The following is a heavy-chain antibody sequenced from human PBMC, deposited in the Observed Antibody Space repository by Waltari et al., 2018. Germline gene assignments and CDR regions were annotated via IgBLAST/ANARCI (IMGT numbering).Heavy chain of an antibody. J-gene: IGHJ4*02. CDR2: IRYDGGVK. CDR3: ARENYNGAAGDY. D-gene: IGHD6-13*01. CDR1: GFSFRDSW. V-gene: IGHV3-7*01. Sequence: EVQLVESGGGLVQPGGSLRLSCATSGFSFRDSWMSWVRQAPGKGLEWLANIRYDGGVKDIVDSVKGRFTVSRDNAENSLFLHMNSLRVEDTAVYYCARENYNGAAGDYWGQGTLVTVSS.